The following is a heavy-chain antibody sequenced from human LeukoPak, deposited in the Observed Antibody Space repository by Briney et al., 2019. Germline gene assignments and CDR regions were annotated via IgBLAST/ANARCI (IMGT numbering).Heavy chain of an antibody. D-gene: IGHD6-13*01. J-gene: IGHJ6*02. CDR1: GGSISSSNW. V-gene: IGHV4-4*02. CDR2: IYHSGST. Sequence: SGTLSLTCAVSGGSISSSNWWSWVRQPPGKGLEWIGEIYHSGSTNYNPSLKSRVTISVDTSKNQFSLKLSSVTAADTAVYYCARDSSSWYPRLYYGTDVWGQGTTVTVSS. CDR3: ARDSSSWYPRLYYGTDV.